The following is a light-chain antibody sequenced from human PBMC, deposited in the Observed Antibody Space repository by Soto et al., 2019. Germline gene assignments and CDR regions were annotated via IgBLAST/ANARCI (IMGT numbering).Light chain of an antibody. Sequence: EIVLTQSPGTLSLSPGERATLSCWANHSVTSSYLAWYQQKPGQAPRLLIYAASSRATGIPDRFSGSGSGTDFTLIISRLEPEDVAVYYCHQYGHAPQTFGQGTKVEIK. CDR2: AAS. CDR3: HQYGHAPQT. V-gene: IGKV3-20*01. CDR1: HSVTSSY. J-gene: IGKJ1*01.